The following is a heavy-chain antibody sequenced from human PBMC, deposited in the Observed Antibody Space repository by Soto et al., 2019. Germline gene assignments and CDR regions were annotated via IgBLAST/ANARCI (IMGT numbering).Heavy chain of an antibody. V-gene: IGHV3-30-3*01. CDR1: GFTFSSYA. J-gene: IGHJ4*02. CDR2: ISYDGSNK. D-gene: IGHD2-2*01. CDR3: ARARLDTPALDY. Sequence: QVQLVESGGGVVQPGRSLRLSCAASGFTFSSYAMHWVRQAPGKGLELVAVISYDGSNKYYADSVKGRFTISRDNSKHTLYLQMHSLSAEDTAVYYCARARLDTPALDYWGQGTLVTVSS.